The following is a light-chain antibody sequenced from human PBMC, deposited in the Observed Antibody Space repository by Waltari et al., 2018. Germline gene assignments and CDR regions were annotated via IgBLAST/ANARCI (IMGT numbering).Light chain of an antibody. Sequence: QSVLTQPPSASGTPGQRVTISCSGSSSNIGSNYVYWYQQLPGTAPKLLIYRNYQRPSGVPDRFSGSKSGNSASLAISGLRSEDEADDYCAAWDDSLSGVVFGGGTKLTVL. CDR2: RNY. CDR1: SSNIGSNY. J-gene: IGLJ2*01. CDR3: AAWDDSLSGVV. V-gene: IGLV1-47*01.